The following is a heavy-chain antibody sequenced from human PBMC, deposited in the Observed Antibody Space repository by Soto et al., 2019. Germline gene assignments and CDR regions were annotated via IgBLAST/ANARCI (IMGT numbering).Heavy chain of an antibody. CDR3: AKDQGFLEWIPQGGLDV. CDR2: LSSTGGST. CDR1: GFTFRKYV. Sequence: EVQLLESGGGLAQPGGSLRLSCEVSGFTFRKYVMTWVRQAPGKGLEWVSSLSSTGGSTYYADSVKGRFTVSRDNSKYTLFLQMNSLRAEDMAIYYCAKDQGFLEWIPQGGLDVWGPGTTVAVSS. V-gene: IGHV3-23*01. D-gene: IGHD3-3*01. J-gene: IGHJ6*02.